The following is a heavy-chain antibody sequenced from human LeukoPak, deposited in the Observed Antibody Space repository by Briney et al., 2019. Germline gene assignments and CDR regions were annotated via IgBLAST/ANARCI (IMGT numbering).Heavy chain of an antibody. V-gene: IGHV3-48*03. CDR3: ARAKIDAFDI. CDR1: GFTFSSYE. CDR2: ISSSGSTI. J-gene: IGHJ3*02. Sequence: QSGGSLRLSCAASGFTFSSYEMNWVRQAPGKGLEWVSYISSSGSTIYYADSVKGRFTVSRDNAKNSLYLQMNSLRAEDTAVYYCARAKIDAFDIWGQGTMVTVSS.